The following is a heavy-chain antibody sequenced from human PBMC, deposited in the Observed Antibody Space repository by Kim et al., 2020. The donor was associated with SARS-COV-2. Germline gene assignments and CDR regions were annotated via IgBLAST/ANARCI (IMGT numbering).Heavy chain of an antibody. Sequence: GGSLRLSCAASGFTFSSYAMHWVRQAPGKGLEWVAVISYDGSNKYYADSVKGRFTISRDNSKNTLYLQMNSLRAEDTAVYYCVTNTKHPVVVTATYFDYWGQGTLVTVSS. J-gene: IGHJ4*02. V-gene: IGHV3-30*04. CDR2: ISYDGSNK. D-gene: IGHD2-21*02. CDR1: GFTFSSYA. CDR3: VTNTKHPVVVTATYFDY.